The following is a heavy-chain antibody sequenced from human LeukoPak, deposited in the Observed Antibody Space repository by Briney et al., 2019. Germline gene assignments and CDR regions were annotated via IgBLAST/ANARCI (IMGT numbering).Heavy chain of an antibody. CDR1: GFTLGDFV. V-gene: IGHV3-49*04. D-gene: IGHD3-10*01. Sequence: GGSLRLSCTAPGFTLGDFVASWVRQAPGKGLEWVGFFRGNLHGGADAYAASVKDRFTNSREDSKPIAYLQMNSLKTEDTAVYYCTRAYYYGSGSYYKDYFDYWGQGTLVTVSS. CDR2: FRGNLHGGAD. J-gene: IGHJ4*02. CDR3: TRAYYYGSGSYYKDYFDY.